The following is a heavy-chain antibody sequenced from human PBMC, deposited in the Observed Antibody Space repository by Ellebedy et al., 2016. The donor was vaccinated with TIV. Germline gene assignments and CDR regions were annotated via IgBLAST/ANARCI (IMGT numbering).Heavy chain of an antibody. J-gene: IGHJ4*02. CDR3: VRGRIGVAEFGH. Sequence: SETLSLXXSVSGGSITNYYWSWIRQAAGRGLEWIGRIYTSVSTSVSTSYNPSLKSRVIMSLDMSKNQLSLELTSMTAADTAVYYCVRGRIGVAEFGHWGQGTLVTVSS. CDR2: IYTSVSTSVST. V-gene: IGHV4-4*07. CDR1: GGSITNYY. D-gene: IGHD6-19*01.